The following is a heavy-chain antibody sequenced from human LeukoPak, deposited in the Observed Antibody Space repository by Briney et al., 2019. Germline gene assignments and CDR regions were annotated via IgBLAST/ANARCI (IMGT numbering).Heavy chain of an antibody. CDR3: ALNGREVPSGAFDI. D-gene: IGHD3-16*02. V-gene: IGHV3-23*01. CDR1: GFTFSSYA. Sequence: GGSLRLSCAASGFTFSSYAMSWVRQAPGKGLEWVSAISGSGDSTYYGDSVKGRFTISRDNSRNTLYLQMNSLRAEDTAVYYCALNGREVPSGAFDIWGQGTMVTVSS. J-gene: IGHJ3*02. CDR2: ISGSGDST.